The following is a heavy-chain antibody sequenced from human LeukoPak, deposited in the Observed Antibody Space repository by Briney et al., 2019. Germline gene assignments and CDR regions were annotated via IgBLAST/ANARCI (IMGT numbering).Heavy chain of an antibody. J-gene: IGHJ4*02. CDR3: ARVTRKAKTKYSYGYNAFDY. CDR2: INPNSGGT. V-gene: IGHV1-2*02. D-gene: IGHD5-18*01. Sequence: ASVKVSCKASGYTFTGYYMHWVRQAPGQGLEWMGWINPNSGGTNYAQKFQGRVTMTRDTSISTAYMELSRLRSDDTAVYYCARVTRKAKTKYSYGYNAFDYWGQGTLVTVSS. CDR1: GYTFTGYY.